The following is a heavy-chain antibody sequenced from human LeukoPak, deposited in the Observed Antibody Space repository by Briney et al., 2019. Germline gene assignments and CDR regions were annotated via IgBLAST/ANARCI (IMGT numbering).Heavy chain of an antibody. J-gene: IGHJ4*02. D-gene: IGHD5-24*01. CDR1: GGTFSSYA. CDR2: IIPIFGTA. V-gene: IGHV1-69*05. Sequence: GASVKVSCKASGGTFSSYAISWVRQAPGQGLEWMGGIIPIFGTANYAQKFQGRVTITTDESTSTAYMELSSLRSEDTAVYYCARVYRGRDGYNSNLDYWGQGTLVTVSS. CDR3: ARVYRGRDGYNSNLDY.